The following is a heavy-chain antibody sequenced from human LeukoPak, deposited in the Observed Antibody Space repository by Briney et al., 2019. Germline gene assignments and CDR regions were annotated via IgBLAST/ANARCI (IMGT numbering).Heavy chain of an antibody. CDR2: ISSSSSYI. J-gene: IGHJ3*02. Sequence: PGGSLRLSCAASGFTFSSYSMNWVRQAPGKGLEWVSSISSSSSYIYYADSVRGRFTISRDNSKNTLSLQMNSLRAEDTAVYYCAKDGVRGALDAFDIWGQGTMVTVSS. CDR1: GFTFSSYS. D-gene: IGHD1-26*01. V-gene: IGHV3-21*04. CDR3: AKDGVRGALDAFDI.